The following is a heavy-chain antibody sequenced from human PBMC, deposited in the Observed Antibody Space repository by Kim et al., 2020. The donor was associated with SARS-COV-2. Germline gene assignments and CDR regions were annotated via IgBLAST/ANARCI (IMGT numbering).Heavy chain of an antibody. CDR1: GGSFSGYY. CDR3: ARGEHLYGSGNLGY. D-gene: IGHD3-10*01. CDR2: INHSGST. V-gene: IGHV4-34*01. J-gene: IGHJ4*02. Sequence: SETLSLTCAVYGGSFSGYYWSWIRQPPGKGLEWIGEINHSGSTNYNPSLKSRVTISVDTSKNQFSLKLSSVTAADTAVYYCARGEHLYGSGNLGYWGQGTLVTVSS.